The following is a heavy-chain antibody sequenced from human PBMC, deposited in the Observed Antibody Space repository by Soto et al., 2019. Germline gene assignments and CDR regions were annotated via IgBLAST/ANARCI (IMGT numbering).Heavy chain of an antibody. Sequence: QVQLVQSGDEVKKPGASVKVSCKASGYIFVNYGIAWVRQAPGQGLEWMGWISPYTGNTHSATKVQGRLTMTTDTSKSTAYMDLGSRTSDDTAVYYCVMVDNYVTPTPQDVWGQGNTVTVSS. CDR1: GYIFVNYG. CDR2: ISPYTGNT. V-gene: IGHV1-18*01. CDR3: VMVDNYVTPTPQDV. D-gene: IGHD3-16*01. J-gene: IGHJ6*02.